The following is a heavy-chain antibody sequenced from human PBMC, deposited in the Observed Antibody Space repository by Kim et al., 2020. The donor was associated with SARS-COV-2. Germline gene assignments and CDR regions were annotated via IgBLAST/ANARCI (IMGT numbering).Heavy chain of an antibody. V-gene: IGHV1-8*01. CDR1: GYTFTSYD. CDR3: AGVRSARRLLDYYYMDV. D-gene: IGHD6-6*01. CDR2: MNPNSGNT. Sequence: ASVKVSCKASGYTFTSYDINWVRQATGQGLEWMGWMNPNSGNTGYAQKFQGGVTMTRNTSISTAYMELSSLSSEDTAVYYCAGVRSARRLLDYYYMDVWGKGTTVTVSS. J-gene: IGHJ6*03.